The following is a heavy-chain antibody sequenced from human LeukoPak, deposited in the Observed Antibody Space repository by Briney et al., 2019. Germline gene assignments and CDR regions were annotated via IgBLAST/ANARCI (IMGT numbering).Heavy chain of an antibody. CDR1: GFTFSSYG. Sequence: GGSLRLSCAASGFTFSSYGMHWVRQAPGKGLEWVAVIWYDASNKYYADSVKGRFTISGDNSKNTLYLQMNSLRAEDTAVYYCARTDYGDYTTFDYWGQGTLVTVSS. D-gene: IGHD4-17*01. V-gene: IGHV3-33*01. CDR3: ARTDYGDYTTFDY. CDR2: IWYDASNK. J-gene: IGHJ4*02.